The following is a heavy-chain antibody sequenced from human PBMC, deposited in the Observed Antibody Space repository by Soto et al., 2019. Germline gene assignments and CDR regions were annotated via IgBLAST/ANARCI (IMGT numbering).Heavy chain of an antibody. CDR3: ARGVWFGELLGPNYYYYYGMDV. Sequence: SVKVSCKASGYTFTSCGISWVRQAPGQGLEWMGGIIPIFGTANYAQKFQGRVTITADESTSTAYMELSSLRSEDTAVYYCARGVWFGELLGPNYYYYYGMDVWG. CDR2: IIPIFGTA. J-gene: IGHJ6*02. CDR1: GYTFTSCG. D-gene: IGHD3-10*01. V-gene: IGHV1-69*13.